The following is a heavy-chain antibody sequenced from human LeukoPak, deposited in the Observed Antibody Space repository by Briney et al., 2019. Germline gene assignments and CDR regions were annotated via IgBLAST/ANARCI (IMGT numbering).Heavy chain of an antibody. V-gene: IGHV3-23*01. CDR2: VSGSGRNT. CDR1: GFPFGSYW. J-gene: IGHJ4*02. CDR3: VKSRRVGANQRGLFDY. D-gene: IGHD1-26*01. Sequence: GGSLRLSCVASGFPFGSYWMTWVRQAPGKGLERVSSVSGSGRNTFYPDSVEGRFTISRDNSKNTVYLQMNSLRADDTAVYYCVKSRRVGANQRGLFDYWGQGTLVTVSP.